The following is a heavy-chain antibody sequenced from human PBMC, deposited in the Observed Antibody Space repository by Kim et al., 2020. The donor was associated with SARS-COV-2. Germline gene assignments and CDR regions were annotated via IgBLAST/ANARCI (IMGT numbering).Heavy chain of an antibody. V-gene: IGHV4-31*03. CDR3: AREGYGDYGGPVY. CDR2: IYYSGST. CDR1: GGSISSGGYY. J-gene: IGHJ4*02. D-gene: IGHD4-17*01. Sequence: SETLSLTCTVSGGSISSGGYYWSWIRQHPGKGLEWIGYIYYSGSTYYNPSLKSRVTISVDTSKNQFSLKLSSVTAADTAVYYCAREGYGDYGGPVYWGQGTLVTVSS.